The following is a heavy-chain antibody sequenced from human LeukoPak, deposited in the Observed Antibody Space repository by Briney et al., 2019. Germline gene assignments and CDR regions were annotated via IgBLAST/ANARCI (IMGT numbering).Heavy chain of an antibody. V-gene: IGHV3-13*01. J-gene: IGHJ4*02. CDR2: IGTAGDT. D-gene: IGHD6-13*01. CDR3: ARGPFPSNRAAAGTLSLYY. Sequence: GGSLRLSCAASGFTFSSYDMHWVRQATGKGLEWVSAIGTAGDTYYPGSVKGRFTISRENAKNSLYLQMNSLRAGDTAVYYCARGPFPSNRAAAGTLSLYYWGQGTLVTVSS. CDR1: GFTFSSYD.